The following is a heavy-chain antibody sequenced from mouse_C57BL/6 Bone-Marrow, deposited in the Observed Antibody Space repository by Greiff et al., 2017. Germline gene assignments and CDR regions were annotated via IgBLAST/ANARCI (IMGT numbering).Heavy chain of an antibody. D-gene: IGHD4-1*01. CDR2: IYPGDGDT. J-gene: IGHJ2*01. CDR3: ARDWDYFDY. Sequence: LEESGAELVKPGASVKISCNVSGYAFSTYWMNWVKQRPGKGLEWIGQIYPGDGDTNYNGKLKGKAKLTADNSSSTAYMELSSLTSEDTAVYCCARDWDYFDYWGQGTTLTVSS. CDR1: GYAFSTYW. V-gene: IGHV1-80*01.